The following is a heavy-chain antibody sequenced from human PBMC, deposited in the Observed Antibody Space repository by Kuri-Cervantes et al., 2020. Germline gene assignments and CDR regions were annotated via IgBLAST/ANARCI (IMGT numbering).Heavy chain of an antibody. CDR1: GDSVSSNSAA. CDR3: AAWHHETYYFDY. CDR2: TYYRSKWDN. J-gene: IGHJ4*02. Sequence: SQTLSLTCAISGDSVSSNSAAWNWIRQSPSRGLEWLGRTYYRSKWDNDYALSVKSRITINPDTSKNQFSLQLSSVTPEDTAVYYCAAWHHETYYFDYWDQGALVTVSS. V-gene: IGHV6-1*01.